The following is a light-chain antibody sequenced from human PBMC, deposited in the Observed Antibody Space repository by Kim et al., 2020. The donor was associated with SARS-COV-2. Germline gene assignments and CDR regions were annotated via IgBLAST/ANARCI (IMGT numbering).Light chain of an antibody. CDR2: KDS. V-gene: IGLV3-9*01. CDR3: QVWDSGSWV. CDR1: NIQTLN. J-gene: IGLJ3*02. Sequence: VVLGKTARLTCGGNNIQTLNVHWYRQKPGQAPVLVMSKDSKRPSGIPERFSGSKSGNTATLTISTAQADDEADYYCQVWDSGSWVFGGGTQLTVL.